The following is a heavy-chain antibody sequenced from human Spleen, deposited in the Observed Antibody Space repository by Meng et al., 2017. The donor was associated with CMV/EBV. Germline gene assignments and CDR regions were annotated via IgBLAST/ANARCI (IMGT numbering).Heavy chain of an antibody. CDR3: ARGGYSYGPDFDY. D-gene: IGHD5-18*01. J-gene: IGHJ4*02. CDR2: INHSGRT. CDR1: GGSFSGYY. Sequence: VKRKKGGAGLLKPSETLSLTCAVYGGSFSGYYWSWIRQPPGKGLEWIGEINHSGRTNYNPSLKSRVTISVDTSKNQFSLKLSSVTAADTAVYYCARGGYSYGPDFDYWGQGTLVTVSS. V-gene: IGHV4-34*01.